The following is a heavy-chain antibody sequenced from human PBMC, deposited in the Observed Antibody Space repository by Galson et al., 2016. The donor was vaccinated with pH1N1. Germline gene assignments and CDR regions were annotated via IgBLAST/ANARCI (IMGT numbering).Heavy chain of an antibody. CDR3: ARNWWGIDY. Sequence: SLRLSCAASGFPFSDYWMHWVRQAPGKGLVWVARIDNDGRGTSHADSVRGRFAISRDNAENMLYLQMNSLSTDDTAVSYCARNWWGIDYWGQGALVTVSS. J-gene: IGHJ4*02. V-gene: IGHV3-74*01. D-gene: IGHD2-15*01. CDR2: IDNDGRGT. CDR1: GFPFSDYW.